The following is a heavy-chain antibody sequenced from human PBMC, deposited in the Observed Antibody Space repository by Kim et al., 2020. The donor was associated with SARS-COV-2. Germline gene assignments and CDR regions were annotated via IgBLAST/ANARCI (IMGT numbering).Heavy chain of an antibody. CDR1: GFTFSSYG. CDR2: IWYDGSNK. CDR3: ARVSTYYYGSGPDY. V-gene: IGHV3-33*01. J-gene: IGHJ4*02. D-gene: IGHD3-10*01. Sequence: GGSLRLSCAASGFTFSSYGMHWVRQATGKGLEWVAAIWYDGSNKYYAGSVKGRFTITRDNSKNTLYLQMNSLSAEDTAVYYCARVSTYYYGSGPDYWGQGTLVTVSS.